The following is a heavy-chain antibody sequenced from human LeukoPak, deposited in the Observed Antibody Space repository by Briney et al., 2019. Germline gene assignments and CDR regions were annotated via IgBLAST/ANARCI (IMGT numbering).Heavy chain of an antibody. CDR1: GYTFTSYD. Sequence: ASVKVSCKASGYTFTSYDINWVRQATGQGLEWMGWMNPNSGNTGYAQKFQGRVTMTRNTSISTACMELSSLRSEDTAVYYCARTKLGYCSGGSCYYYGMDVWGQGTTVTVSS. D-gene: IGHD2-15*01. CDR3: ARTKLGYCSGGSCYYYGMDV. V-gene: IGHV1-8*01. CDR2: MNPNSGNT. J-gene: IGHJ6*02.